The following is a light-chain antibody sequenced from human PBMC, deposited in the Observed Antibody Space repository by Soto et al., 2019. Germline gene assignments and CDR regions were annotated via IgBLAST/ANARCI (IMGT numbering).Light chain of an antibody. V-gene: IGKV1-12*01. J-gene: IGKJ1*01. Sequence: DIQMTQSPSSVSASVGDRVTITCRASQGISSWLAWYQQKLGKAPKLLIYATDTLQSGVPSRFSGSGSGTDYTLTISSLQPEDFATYYCQQSYNTPQTFGQGTKVDIK. CDR3: QQSYNTPQT. CDR2: ATD. CDR1: QGISSW.